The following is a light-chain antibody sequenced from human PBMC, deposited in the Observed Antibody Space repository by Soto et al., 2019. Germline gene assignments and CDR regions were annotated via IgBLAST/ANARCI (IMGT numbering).Light chain of an antibody. Sequence: ALQMTQSPSSLSASVGDRVTITCRASQDIRTELGWYQQKPGKAPKLLIYGATTLQSGVPSRFSGSGSGTDFTLTISSLQAEDVAVYYCQQYVATLWTFGQGTKVEVK. CDR2: GAT. J-gene: IGKJ1*01. CDR3: QQYVATLWT. CDR1: QDIRTE. V-gene: IGKV1-6*01.